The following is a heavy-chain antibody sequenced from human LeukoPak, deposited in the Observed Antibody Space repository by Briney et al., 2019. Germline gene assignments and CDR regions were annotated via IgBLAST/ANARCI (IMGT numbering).Heavy chain of an antibody. CDR1: GFTFNNYA. J-gene: IGHJ6*02. V-gene: IGHV3-23*01. CDR3: ARGSPSGDYSDYYYYGMDV. CDR2: ISATGIRT. D-gene: IGHD2-21*02. Sequence: PGGSLRLSCAASGFTFNNYAMSWVRQAPGKGLQWVSAISATGIRTYYADSVKGRFTISRDNSKNTLYLQMNSLRAEDTAVYYCARGSPSGDYSDYYYYGMDVWGQGTTVTVSS.